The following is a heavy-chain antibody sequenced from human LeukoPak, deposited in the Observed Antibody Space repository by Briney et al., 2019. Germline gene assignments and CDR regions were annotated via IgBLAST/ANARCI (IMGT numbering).Heavy chain of an antibody. CDR1: GGSMSVHY. CDR2: IYYTGAT. Sequence: SETLSLTCTVSGGSMSVHYWSWIRQTPGKGLERIGHIYYTGATTYNPSLKSPVSISVDTSKNQFSLRLTSVTAADTAVYYCARTSRHFYGSGTNLTPWPAGMDVWGQGTTVTVSS. V-gene: IGHV4-59*11. J-gene: IGHJ6*02. CDR3: ARTSRHFYGSGTNLTPWPAGMDV. D-gene: IGHD3-10*01.